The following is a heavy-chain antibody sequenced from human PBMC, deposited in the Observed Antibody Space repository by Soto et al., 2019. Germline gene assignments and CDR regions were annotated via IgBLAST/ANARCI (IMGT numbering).Heavy chain of an antibody. J-gene: IGHJ5*02. D-gene: IGHD3-16*01. CDR2: IYWDDDK. CDR1: GYSLTTRGVV. CDR3: AHIPNYYQYDWFDP. V-gene: IGHV2-5*02. Sequence: QITLKESGPPLVKPTQTLTLTCTFSGYSLTTRGVVVGWIRQPPGKALECLALIYWDDDKRYSPSLQSRLSITKDTSKNQVVLTMTNVDPVDTATYYCAHIPNYYQYDWFDPWGQGTLVSVSS.